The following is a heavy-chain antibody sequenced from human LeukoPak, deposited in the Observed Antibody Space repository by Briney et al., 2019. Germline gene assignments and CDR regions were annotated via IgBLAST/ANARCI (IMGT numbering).Heavy chain of an antibody. Sequence: SETLSLTCTVSGGSISSYHWSWIRQPAGKGLEWIGRIYTSGSTNYNPSLKSRVTMSVDTSKNQFSLKLSSVTAADTAVYYCARDSWAAAGAYYYYMDVWGKGTTVTISS. D-gene: IGHD6-13*01. J-gene: IGHJ6*03. CDR1: GGSISSYH. V-gene: IGHV4-4*07. CDR2: IYTSGST. CDR3: ARDSWAAAGAYYYYMDV.